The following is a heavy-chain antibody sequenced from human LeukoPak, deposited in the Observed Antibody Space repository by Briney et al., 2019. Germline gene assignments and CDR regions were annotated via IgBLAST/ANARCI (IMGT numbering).Heavy chain of an antibody. Sequence: GGSLRLSCAASGFSFVSYGMHWVRQAPGKGLEWVGVISDDGRRKDYADSVKGRFTISRDNSKDTLYLQMNSLRAEDTAVYYCAKRPSDYGDYVSYFDYWGQGTLVTVSS. CDR1: GFSFVSYG. V-gene: IGHV3-30*18. D-gene: IGHD4-17*01. CDR3: AKRPSDYGDYVSYFDY. J-gene: IGHJ4*02. CDR2: ISDDGRRK.